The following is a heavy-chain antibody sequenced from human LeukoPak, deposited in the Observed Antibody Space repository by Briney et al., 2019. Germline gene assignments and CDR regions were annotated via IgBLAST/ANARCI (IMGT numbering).Heavy chain of an antibody. CDR3: ARWSGDWFDP. J-gene: IGHJ5*02. V-gene: IGHV2-70*04. CDR1: GFSLSTTGMR. Sequence: SGPALVKPTQTLTLTCNFSGFSLSTTGMRVSWIRQPPGMALEWLARIDWDDDKFYSTSLKTRLTISKDTSKNQVVLTMTNMDPVDTATYYCARWSGDWFDPWGHGPLVTVSS. CDR2: IDWDDDK. D-gene: IGHD6-25*01.